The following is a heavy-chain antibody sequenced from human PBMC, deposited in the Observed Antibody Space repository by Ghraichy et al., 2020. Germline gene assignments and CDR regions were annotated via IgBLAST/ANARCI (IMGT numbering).Heavy chain of an antibody. V-gene: IGHV3-23*01. CDR3: AKDRRLCSSTTCWAHNWFDP. CDR1: GFTLSSCA. Sequence: GGSLRLSCAASGFTLSSCAMNWVRQAPGKGLEWVSAISGGGDSTYYADSVKGRFTISRDNSKNTLYLQMNSLRAEDTAVYYCAKDRRLCSSTTCWAHNWFDPWGQGTLVTVSS. D-gene: IGHD2-2*01. J-gene: IGHJ5*02. CDR2: ISGGGDST.